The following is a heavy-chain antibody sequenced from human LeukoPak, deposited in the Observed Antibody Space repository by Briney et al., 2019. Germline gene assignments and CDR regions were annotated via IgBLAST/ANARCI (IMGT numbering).Heavy chain of an antibody. Sequence: GGSLRLSCVVSGITLSNYGMSWVRQAPGKGVEWVSGISERGGSTNYADSVKGRFIISRDTSKNTVYLQMNSLRVEDTAVYFCAKRDDVIRAVIIIGFHKEAYYFDYWGQGILVTVSS. CDR1: GITLSNYG. D-gene: IGHD3-10*01. V-gene: IGHV3-23*01. CDR2: ISERGGST. CDR3: AKRDDVIRAVIIIGFHKEAYYFDY. J-gene: IGHJ4*02.